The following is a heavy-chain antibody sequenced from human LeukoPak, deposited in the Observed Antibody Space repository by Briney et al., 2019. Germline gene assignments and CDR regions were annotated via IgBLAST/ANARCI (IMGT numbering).Heavy chain of an antibody. D-gene: IGHD3-22*01. V-gene: IGHV1-69*04. J-gene: IGHJ4*02. CDR3: ARGGLRDSSGYYGY. CDR1: GGTFSSYA. CDR2: IIPILGIA. Sequence: ASVRVSCKASGGTFSSYAISWVRQAPGQGLEWMGRIIPILGIANYAQKFRGRVTITADKSTSTAYMELSSLRSEDTAVYYCARGGLRDSSGYYGYWGQGTLVTVSS.